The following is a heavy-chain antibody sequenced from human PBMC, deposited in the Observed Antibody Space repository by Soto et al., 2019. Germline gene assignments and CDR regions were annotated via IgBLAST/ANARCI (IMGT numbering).Heavy chain of an antibody. CDR2: ISPSSGST. CDR1: GYTFTSYY. J-gene: IGHJ4*02. CDR3: ARKLSTNGWSAFDY. V-gene: IGHV1-46*01. Sequence: GASVKVSCKASGYTFTSYYMHWVRQAPGQGLEWMGIISPSSGSTTYAQKFQGRVTVTRDTSTTTVYMELSSLRSEDTAVYYWARKLSTNGWSAFDYWGQGTLVTVSS. D-gene: IGHD6-19*01.